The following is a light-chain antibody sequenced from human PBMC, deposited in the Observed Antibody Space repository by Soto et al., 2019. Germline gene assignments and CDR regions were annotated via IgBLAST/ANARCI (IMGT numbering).Light chain of an antibody. CDR2: DAS. CDR3: MQSIQTLRT. J-gene: IGKJ1*01. CDR1: RGLRNS. V-gene: IGKV1-5*01. Sequence: DIQMTQSPSTLSASVGDSATITCRASRGLRNSLAWYQQTVGTAPKLLIYDASTLERGVPSRFSGRGSGTEFTLKISRVEAEDVGVYYCMQSIQTLRTFGQGTKVDIK.